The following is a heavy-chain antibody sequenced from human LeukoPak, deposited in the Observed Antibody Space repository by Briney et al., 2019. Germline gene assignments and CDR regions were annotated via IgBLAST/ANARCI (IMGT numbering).Heavy chain of an antibody. D-gene: IGHD3-10*01. CDR1: GGSISGYY. CDR2: IHYSGNT. Sequence: PSETLSLMCTVTGGSISGYYWTWIRQSPGKGLESIGHIHYSGNTEYNPSLKSRVTMSVNSLTAADTADHYCARGGGARSLGWIDYWGQGILVTVSS. CDR3: IDY. J-gene: IGHJ4*02. V-gene: IGHV4-59*01.